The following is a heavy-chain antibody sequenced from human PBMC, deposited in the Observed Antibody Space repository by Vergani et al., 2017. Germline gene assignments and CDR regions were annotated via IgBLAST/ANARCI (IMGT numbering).Heavy chain of an antibody. V-gene: IGHV4-30-2*01. D-gene: IGHD3-3*01. CDR3: ARIIAFGVVIRYYYYMDV. CDR2: INHSGST. J-gene: IGHJ6*03. Sequence: QLQLQESGSGLVKPSQTLSLTCAVSGGSISSGGYSWSWIRQPPGKGLEWIGEINHSGSTNYNPSLKSRVTISVDTSKNQFSLKLSSVTAADTAVYYCARIIAFGVVIRYYYYMDVWGKGTTVTVSS. CDR1: GGSISSGGYS.